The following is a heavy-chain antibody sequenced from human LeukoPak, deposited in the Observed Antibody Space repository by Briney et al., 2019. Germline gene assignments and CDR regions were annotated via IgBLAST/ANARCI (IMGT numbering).Heavy chain of an antibody. Sequence: GASVKVSCKASGYTFTSYYMHWVRQAPGQGLEWMGLINPSGGSTSYAQKFQGRVTMTRDTSTSTVYMELSSLRSEDTAVYYCARDGANKWELRVGFDYWGQGTLVTVSS. J-gene: IGHJ4*02. CDR1: GYTFTSYY. CDR2: INPSGGST. CDR3: ARDGANKWELRVGFDY. D-gene: IGHD1-26*01. V-gene: IGHV1-46*01.